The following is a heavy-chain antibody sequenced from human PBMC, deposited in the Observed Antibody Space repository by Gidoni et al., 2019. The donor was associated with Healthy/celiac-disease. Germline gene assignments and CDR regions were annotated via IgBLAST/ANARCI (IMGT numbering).Heavy chain of an antibody. CDR3: AKDEAYCGGDCYID. D-gene: IGHD2-21*02. V-gene: IGHV3-23*01. Sequence: EVQLLESGGGLVQPGGSLRLSCAGSGFTISSYAMSWVRQAPGKGLEWVSAISGSGGSTYYADSVKGRFTISRDNSKNTLYLQMNSLRAEDTAVYYCAKDEAYCGGDCYIDWGQGTLVTVSS. J-gene: IGHJ4*02. CDR2: ISGSGGST. CDR1: GFTISSYA.